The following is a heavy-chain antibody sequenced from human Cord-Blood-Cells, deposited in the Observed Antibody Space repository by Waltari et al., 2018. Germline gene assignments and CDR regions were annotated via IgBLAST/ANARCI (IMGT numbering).Heavy chain of an antibody. CDR1: GFTVSSNY. CDR2: ICSGGST. V-gene: IGHV3-66*01. J-gene: IGHJ4*02. D-gene: IGHD7-27*01. Sequence: EVQLVESGGGLVQPGGSLRLSCAASGFTVSSNYMSWVRQAPGKGREWVSVICSGGSTFSADSVKGRVTISRENYKNTLYLQMNSLRAEDTAVYYCARDGTGGFDYWGKGTLVTVSS. CDR3: ARDGTGGFDY.